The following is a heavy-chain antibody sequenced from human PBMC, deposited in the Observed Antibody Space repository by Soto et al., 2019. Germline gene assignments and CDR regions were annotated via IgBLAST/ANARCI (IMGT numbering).Heavy chain of an antibody. D-gene: IGHD5-18*01. CDR2: IIPIFGKA. V-gene: IGHV1-69*06. CDR1: GGTFNTYV. J-gene: IGHJ4*02. Sequence: QVQLVQSGAEVKKPGSSVKVSCKASGGTFNTYVVNWVRQAPGQGLEWMGGIIPIFGKANYAQKFQGRVTITADKSTSTAYMELSSVRSEDTAVYYCARDVDTAMVGGDYWGQGTLVTVSS. CDR3: ARDVDTAMVGGDY.